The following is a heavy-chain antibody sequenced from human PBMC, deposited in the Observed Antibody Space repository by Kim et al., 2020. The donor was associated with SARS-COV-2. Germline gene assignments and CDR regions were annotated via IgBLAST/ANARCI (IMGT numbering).Heavy chain of an antibody. CDR2: ISYDGSNK. CDR3: AKGSIAAAGTGFDY. J-gene: IGHJ4*02. CDR1: GFTFSSYG. Sequence: GGSLRLSCAASGFTFSSYGMHWVRQAPGKGLEWVAVISYDGSNKYYADSVKGRFTISRDNSKNTLYLQMNSLRAEDTAVYYCAKGSIAAAGTGFDYWGQGTLFTVSS. D-gene: IGHD6-13*01. V-gene: IGHV3-30*18.